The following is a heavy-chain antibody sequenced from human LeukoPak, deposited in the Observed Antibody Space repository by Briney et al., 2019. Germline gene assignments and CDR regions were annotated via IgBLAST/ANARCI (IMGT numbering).Heavy chain of an antibody. CDR1: GFTFSSYE. CDR3: ARDIAAYGSGRHYYYMDV. CDR2: ISSSGSTI. Sequence: PGGSLRLSCAASGFTFSSYEMNWVRQAPGKGLEWVSYISSSGSTIYYADSVKGRFTISRDNAKNSLYLQMNSLRAEDTALYHCARDIAAYGSGRHYYYMDVWGKGTTVTISS. D-gene: IGHD3-10*01. V-gene: IGHV3-48*03. J-gene: IGHJ6*03.